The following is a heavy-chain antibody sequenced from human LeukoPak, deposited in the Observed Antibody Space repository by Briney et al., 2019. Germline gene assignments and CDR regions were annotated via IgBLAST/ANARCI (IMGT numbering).Heavy chain of an antibody. CDR2: ISGSGGST. J-gene: IGHJ4*02. V-gene: IGHV3-23*01. CDR1: GFAFNTYA. CDR3: ARKESSGWYGDY. D-gene: IGHD6-19*01. Sequence: GGSLRLSCAASGFAFNTYAMHWVRQAPGQGLEWVSAISGSGGSTYYADSVKGRFTISRDNSKNTLYLQMNSLRAEDTAVYYCARKESSGWYGDYWGQGTLVTVSS.